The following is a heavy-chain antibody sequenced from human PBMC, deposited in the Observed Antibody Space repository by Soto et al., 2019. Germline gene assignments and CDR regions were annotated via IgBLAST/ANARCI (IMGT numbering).Heavy chain of an antibody. CDR2: ISAYNGNT. D-gene: IGHD3-3*01. V-gene: IGHV1-18*01. CDR3: ARSVGKPYYDFWSGYYRPGINLDY. Sequence: QVQLVQSGAEVKKPGASVKVSCKASGYTFTSYGISWVRQAPGQGLEWMGWISAYNGNTNYAQKLQGRVTMTTDTSTSTAYMELRSLRSDDTAVYYCARSVGKPYYDFWSGYYRPGINLDYWGQGTLVTVSS. CDR1: GYTFTSYG. J-gene: IGHJ4*02.